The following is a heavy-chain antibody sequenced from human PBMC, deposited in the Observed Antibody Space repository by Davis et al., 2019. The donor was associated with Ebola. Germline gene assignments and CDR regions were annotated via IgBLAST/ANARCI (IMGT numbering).Heavy chain of an antibody. D-gene: IGHD5-18*01. Sequence: GGSLRLSCAASGFAFSSHAMHWVRQAPGKGLEWVAVISYDGSNKYYADSVKGRFTISRDNSKNTLYLQMNSLRAEDTAVYYCARAATNTAMVYFDYWGQGTLVTVSS. CDR3: ARAATNTAMVYFDY. J-gene: IGHJ4*02. CDR2: ISYDGSNK. V-gene: IGHV3-30-3*01. CDR1: GFAFSSHA.